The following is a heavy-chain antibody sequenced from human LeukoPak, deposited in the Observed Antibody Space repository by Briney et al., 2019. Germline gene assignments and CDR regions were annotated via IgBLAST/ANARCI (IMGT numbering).Heavy chain of an antibody. D-gene: IGHD6-19*01. V-gene: IGHV3-53*04. J-gene: IGHJ4*02. CDR3: ARVGSGWYDFDY. Sequence: PGGSLRLSCAASGFTISSNYMSWVRQAPGKGLEWVSVIYSGDSSTYYTDSVTGRFTISRHNSKNTLYLQMNSLRAEDTAVYYCARVGSGWYDFDYWGQGTLVTVSS. CDR2: IYSGDSST. CDR1: GFTISSNY.